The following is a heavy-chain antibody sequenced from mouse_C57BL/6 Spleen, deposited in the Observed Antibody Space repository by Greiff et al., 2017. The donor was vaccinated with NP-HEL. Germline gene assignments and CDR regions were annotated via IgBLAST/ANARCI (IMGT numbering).Heavy chain of an antibody. D-gene: IGHD2-4*01. V-gene: IGHV1-53*01. CDR2: INPSNGGT. Sequence: QVQLQQPGTELVKPGASVKLSCKASGYTFTSYWMHWVKQRPGQGLEWIGNINPSNGGTNYNEKFKSKATLTVDKSSSTAYMQLSSLTSEDSAVDYCARSLYDYGPFAYWGQGTLVTVSA. CDR3: ARSLYDYGPFAY. J-gene: IGHJ3*01. CDR1: GYTFTSYW.